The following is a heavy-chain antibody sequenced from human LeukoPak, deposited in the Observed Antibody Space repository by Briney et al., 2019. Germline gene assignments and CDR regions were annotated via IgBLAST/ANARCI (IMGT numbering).Heavy chain of an antibody. J-gene: IGHJ6*03. V-gene: IGHV4-4*07. D-gene: IGHD3-3*01. CDR1: GGSISSYK. Sequence: SETLSLTCTVSGGSISSYKWSWIRQPAGKGLEWIGQIYTTGSTNYNPSLKSRVTMSVDTSKNQFSLKLSSVTPADTAVHYCARDKGSRNNDSSYYYYMDVWGKGTTVTVSS. CDR2: IYTTGST. CDR3: ARDKGSRNNDSSYYYYMDV.